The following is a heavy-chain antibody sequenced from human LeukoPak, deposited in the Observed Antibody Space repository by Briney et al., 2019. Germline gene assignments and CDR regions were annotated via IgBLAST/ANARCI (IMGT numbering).Heavy chain of an antibody. CDR3: AWRAGAYSHPYDF. CDR2: IYSDNT. Sequence: PGGSLRLSCTASGFTVSSYSMSWVRQAPGKGLEWVSFIYSDNTHYSDSVKGRFTISRDSSKNNLYLQLNSLRVEDTAAYDCAWRAGAYSHPYDFWGQGTLVTVSS. D-gene: IGHD4/OR15-4a*01. V-gene: IGHV3-53*01. CDR1: GFTVSSYS. J-gene: IGHJ4*02.